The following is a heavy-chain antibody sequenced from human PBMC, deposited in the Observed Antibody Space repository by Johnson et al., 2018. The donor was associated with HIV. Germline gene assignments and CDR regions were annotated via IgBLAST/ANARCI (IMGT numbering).Heavy chain of an antibody. Sequence: VQLVESGGGVVRPGGSLRLSCAASGFTFSNYAMNWVRQAPGKGLEWVSTISGSGYSTYYADSVKGRFTISRDNSKNTLYLQMNSLRVDDTAIYYCAKYSGNYFFIREDDAFDIWGQGTMVTVSS. J-gene: IGHJ3*02. V-gene: IGHV3-23*04. D-gene: IGHD1-26*01. CDR3: AKYSGNYFFIREDDAFDI. CDR2: ISGSGYST. CDR1: GFTFSNYA.